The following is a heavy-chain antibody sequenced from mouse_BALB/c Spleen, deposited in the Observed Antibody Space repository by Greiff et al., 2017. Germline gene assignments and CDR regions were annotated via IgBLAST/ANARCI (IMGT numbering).Heavy chain of an antibody. Sequence: EVQGVESGGGLVKPGGSLKLSCAASGFTFSSYTMSWVRQTPEKRLEWVATISSGGSYTYYPDSVKGRFTISRDNAKNTLYLQMSSLKSEDTAMYYCTRDPSYGNYVRPSFDYWGQGTTLTVSS. CDR3: TRDPSYGNYVRPSFDY. CDR1: GFTFSSYT. D-gene: IGHD2-1*01. V-gene: IGHV5-6-4*01. J-gene: IGHJ2*01. CDR2: ISSGGSYT.